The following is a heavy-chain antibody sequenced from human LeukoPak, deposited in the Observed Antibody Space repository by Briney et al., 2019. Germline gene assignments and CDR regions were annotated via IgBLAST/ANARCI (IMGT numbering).Heavy chain of an antibody. CDR1: GGSISSYY. CDR2: IYYSGSI. CDR3: ARVTVATEAFDY. J-gene: IGHJ4*02. D-gene: IGHD4-17*01. Sequence: PSETLSLTCTVSGGSISSYYWSWIRQPPGKGLEWIGYIYYSGSINYNPSLKSRVTISVDTSKNQFSLKLSSVTAADTAVYYCARVTVATEAFDYWGQGTLVTVSS. V-gene: IGHV4-59*01.